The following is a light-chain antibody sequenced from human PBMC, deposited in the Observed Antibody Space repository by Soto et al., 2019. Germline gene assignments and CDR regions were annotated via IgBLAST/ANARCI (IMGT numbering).Light chain of an antibody. CDR2: EVS. J-gene: IGLJ1*01. CDR1: SSDLGAYKY. V-gene: IGLV2-14*03. Sequence: QSALTQPASVSGSPGQSITISCAETSSDLGAYKYVSWYQQHPDKAPKLILYEVSRRPSGVSNRFSGSKSGNTASLTISGLLAEDEADYSCSSYKNTSTLVFGTGTKVTVL. CDR3: SSYKNTSTLV.